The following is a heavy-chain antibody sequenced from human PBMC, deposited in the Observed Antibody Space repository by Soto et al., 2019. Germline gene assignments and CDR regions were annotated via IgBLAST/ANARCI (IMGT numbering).Heavy chain of an antibody. D-gene: IGHD3-10*01. V-gene: IGHV1-69*13. CDR3: ARCLWFGEPAPFDP. J-gene: IGHJ5*02. Sequence: SVKVSCKASGGTFSSYAISWVRQAPGQGLEWMGGIIPIFGTANYAQKFQGRVPITADESTSTAYMELSSLRSEDTAVYYCARCLWFGEPAPFDPWGQGTLVTVSS. CDR2: IIPIFGTA. CDR1: GGTFSSYA.